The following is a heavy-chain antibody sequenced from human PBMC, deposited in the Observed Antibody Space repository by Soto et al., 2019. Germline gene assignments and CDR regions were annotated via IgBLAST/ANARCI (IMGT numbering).Heavy chain of an antibody. Sequence: QVQLQQSGPGLVKPSQTLSLTCAIFGDSVSSNSAAWNWIRQSPSRGLEWLGRTYYRSKWYNDYSVSVKSRIPINPDTSKSQFSLQLNSVTPEDTAVYYWARENWQYSSGWYYFDYWGQGTLVNVSS. V-gene: IGHV6-1*01. CDR1: GDSVSSNSAA. CDR3: ARENWQYSSGWYYFDY. D-gene: IGHD6-19*01. J-gene: IGHJ4*02. CDR2: TYYRSKWYN.